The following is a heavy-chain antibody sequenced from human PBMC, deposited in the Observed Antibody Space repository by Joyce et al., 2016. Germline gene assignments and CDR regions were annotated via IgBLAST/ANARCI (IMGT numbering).Heavy chain of an antibody. J-gene: IGHJ4*02. Sequence: QITLRESGPTLVKPTQTLTLTCTFSGFSLTTRGVHVGWARQPPGKALEWLALIYWDDDKHYSPSLKTRLSIAKDTSKNQVVLVMTNLDPVDTATYYCAHSHKYWGQGTLVTVSS. V-gene: IGHV2-5*02. CDR2: IYWDDDK. CDR3: AHSHKY. CDR1: GFSLTTRGVH.